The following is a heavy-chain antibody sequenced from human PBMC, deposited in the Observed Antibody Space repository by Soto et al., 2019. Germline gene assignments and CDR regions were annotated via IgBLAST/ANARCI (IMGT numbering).Heavy chain of an antibody. CDR3: VRDSSGMAPDGFDI. CDR2: FYSSESI. J-gene: IGHJ3*02. D-gene: IGHD3-22*01. Sequence: KASETLSLTCSVSGGSISGYHWNWIRQPAGKGLEWIGRFYSSESINYNPSLKSRVTMSVETSKNQFSLQMRSVSVADTAVYYCVRDSSGMAPDGFDIWGQGTMVTVSS. V-gene: IGHV4-4*07. CDR1: GGSISGYH.